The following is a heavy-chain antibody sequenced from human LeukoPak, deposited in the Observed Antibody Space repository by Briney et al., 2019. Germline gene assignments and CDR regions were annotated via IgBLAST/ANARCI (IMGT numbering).Heavy chain of an antibody. V-gene: IGHV3-43*02. CDR3: AKAGYGSAYLLHFLDY. CDR2: ISGDGGST. Sequence: GGSLRLSCAASGFTFDDYAMHWVRQAPGKGLEWVSLISGDGGSTYYADSLKGRFTLSRDNSKNSLYLKMNSLRTEDTALYYCAKAGYGSAYLLHFLDYWGQGTLVTVSS. CDR1: GFTFDDYA. J-gene: IGHJ4*02. D-gene: IGHD3-22*01.